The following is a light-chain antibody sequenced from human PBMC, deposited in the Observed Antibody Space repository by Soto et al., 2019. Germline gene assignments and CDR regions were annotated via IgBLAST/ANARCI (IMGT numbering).Light chain of an antibody. Sequence: EIVVTQSPATLSLSPGERATLSCRASQSVSSYLTWYQQKPCQTPRRLIYDASNRATGIPARFSGSGSGTSFTLTISRLEPEDFAVYYCQQRSSWPRTFGQGTKLEIK. V-gene: IGKV3-11*01. CDR3: QQRSSWPRT. CDR1: QSVSSY. CDR2: DAS. J-gene: IGKJ2*01.